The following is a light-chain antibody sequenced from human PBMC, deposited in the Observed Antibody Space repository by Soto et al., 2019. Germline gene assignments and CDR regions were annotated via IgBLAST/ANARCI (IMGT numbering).Light chain of an antibody. CDR2: AAS. CDR1: QIISSD. V-gene: IGKV1-39*01. Sequence: DMQMTQSPSSLSASVAARVTVACRASQIISSDFTWYQQKPGKAPKLLIYAASSLQSGVPSRFSGSGSGTDFTLTISSLQPEDFATYYCQQSYSTPTWTFGQGTKVDI. CDR3: QQSYSTPTWT. J-gene: IGKJ1*01.